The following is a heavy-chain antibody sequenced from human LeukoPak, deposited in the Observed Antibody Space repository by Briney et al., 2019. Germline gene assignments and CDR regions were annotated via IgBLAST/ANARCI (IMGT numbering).Heavy chain of an antibody. V-gene: IGHV3-23*01. D-gene: IGHD3-10*01. CDR2: IRGSGGST. CDR3: AKAHYGSGSYYKNSDFDY. J-gene: IGHJ4*02. CDR1: GFTFSSYA. Sequence: PGGSLRLSCAASGFTFSSYAMSWVRQAPGNGLDWASAIRGSGGSTYYADSVKGRFTISRDNSKNTLYLQMNSLRAEDTAVYYCAKAHYGSGSYYKNSDFDYWGQGTLVTVSS.